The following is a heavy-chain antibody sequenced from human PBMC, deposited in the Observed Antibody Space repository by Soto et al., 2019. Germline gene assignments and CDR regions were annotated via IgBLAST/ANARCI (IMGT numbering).Heavy chain of an antibody. J-gene: IGHJ5*02. V-gene: IGHV1-8*01. Sequence: QVQLVQSGAEVKRPGASVKVSCEASGYTFTTYDINWVRQASGQVLEWMGCVNPSSGNTVYAQKFHGRVTMPRDTSISTDYMELSSLKSDDTAIYYCARASMYIWNDHWGQGTLVTVSS. CDR1: GYTFTTYD. D-gene: IGHD1-20*01. CDR3: ARASMYIWNDH. CDR2: VNPSSGNT.